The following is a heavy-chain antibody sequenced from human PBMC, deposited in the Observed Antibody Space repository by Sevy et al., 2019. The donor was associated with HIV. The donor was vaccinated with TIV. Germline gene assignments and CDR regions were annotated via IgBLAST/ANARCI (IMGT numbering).Heavy chain of an antibody. CDR2: IWYDGSNK. J-gene: IGHJ3*02. V-gene: IGHV3-33*01. CDR3: ARDWGEEQLLVYDAFDI. D-gene: IGHD6-13*01. Sequence: GGSLRLSCAASGFTFSSYGMHWVRQAPGKGLEWVAVIWYDGSNKYYADSVKGRFTISRDNSKNTLYLQMNSLRAEDTAVYYCARDWGEEQLLVYDAFDIWGQGTMVTVSS. CDR1: GFTFSSYG.